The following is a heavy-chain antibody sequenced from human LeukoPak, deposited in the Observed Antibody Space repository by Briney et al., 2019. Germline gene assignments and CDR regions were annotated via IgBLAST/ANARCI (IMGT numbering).Heavy chain of an antibody. CDR1: GFTFSSYA. D-gene: IGHD6-13*01. CDR2: IRGSGGST. V-gene: IGHV3-23*01. J-gene: IGHJ4*02. CDR3: AKDKYSSNWFYFDY. Sequence: PGGSLRLSCAASGFTFSSYAMSWVRQAPGKGLEWVSAIRGSGGSTYYADSVKGRFTISRDDSKNTLYLQMNSLRAEDTAVYYCAKDKYSSNWFYFDYWGQGTLVTVSS.